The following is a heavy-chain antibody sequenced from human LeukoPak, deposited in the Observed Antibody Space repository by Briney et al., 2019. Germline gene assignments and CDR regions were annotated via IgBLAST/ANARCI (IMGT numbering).Heavy chain of an antibody. Sequence: PSETLSLTCAVYGGSFSGYYWSWIRQPPGKGLEWIGEINHSGSTNYNPSLKSRVTISGDTSKNQFSLRLSSVTAADTAVYYCARVKLGTIFGVVTYYYYMDVWGKGTTVTVSS. V-gene: IGHV4-34*01. CDR1: GGSFSGYY. D-gene: IGHD3-3*01. CDR3: ARVKLGTIFGVVTYYYYMDV. J-gene: IGHJ6*03. CDR2: INHSGST.